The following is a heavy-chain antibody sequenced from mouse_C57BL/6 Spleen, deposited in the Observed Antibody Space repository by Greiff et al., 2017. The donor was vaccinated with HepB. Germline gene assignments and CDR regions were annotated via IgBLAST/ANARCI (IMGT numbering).Heavy chain of an antibody. CDR1: GYTFTSYW. Sequence: VKLQQPGAELVKPGASVKLSCKASGYTFTSYWMQWVKHRPGQGLEWIGEIDPSDSYTNYNQKFKGKATLTVDTSSSTAYMQLSSLTSEDSAVYYCARPSDVWGTGTTVTVSS. V-gene: IGHV1-50*01. CDR3: ARPSDV. CDR2: IDPSDSYT. J-gene: IGHJ1*03.